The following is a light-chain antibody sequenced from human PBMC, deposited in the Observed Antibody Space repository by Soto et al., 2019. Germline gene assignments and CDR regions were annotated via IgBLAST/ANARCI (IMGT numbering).Light chain of an antibody. CDR3: QQSEA. V-gene: IGKV3D-15*01. Sequence: VMTRSPASRSVSRWEIAALSCRASQNVFTNVARYRQKRGQAPGLLIYGASSRATGIPDRFSGSGSGTDFTLTISRLEPEDFAVYYCQQSEAFGQGTKVDIK. CDR2: GAS. J-gene: IGKJ1*01. CDR1: QNVFTN.